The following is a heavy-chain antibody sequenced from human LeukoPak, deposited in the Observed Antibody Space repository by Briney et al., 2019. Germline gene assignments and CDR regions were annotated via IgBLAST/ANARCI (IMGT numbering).Heavy chain of an antibody. CDR3: ARDWGAYYHFFDY. V-gene: IGHV3-7*01. D-gene: IGHD3-22*01. CDR1: GFTFSNYW. CDR2: IKQDGSER. J-gene: IGHJ4*02. Sequence: GGSLRLSCAASGFTFSNYWLTWVRQAPGKGLEWVDNIKQDGSERNYVDSVKGRFTISRDNAKKSLYLQMNSLRAEDTAVYYCARDWGAYYHFFDYWGQGTLVTVSS.